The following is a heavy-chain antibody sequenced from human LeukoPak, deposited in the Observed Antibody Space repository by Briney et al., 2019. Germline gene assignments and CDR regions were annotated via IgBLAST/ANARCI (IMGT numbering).Heavy chain of an antibody. Sequence: SETLSLTCTVSGGSISSYYWSWIRQPPGKGLEWIGYIYYSGSTNYNPSLRSRVTISVDTSKNQFSLKLSSVTAADTAVYYCARETTLAGFASGLGFNYWGQGILVTVSS. V-gene: IGHV4-59*01. D-gene: IGHD6-19*01. CDR2: IYYSGST. J-gene: IGHJ4*02. CDR3: ARETTLAGFASGLGFNY. CDR1: GGSISSYY.